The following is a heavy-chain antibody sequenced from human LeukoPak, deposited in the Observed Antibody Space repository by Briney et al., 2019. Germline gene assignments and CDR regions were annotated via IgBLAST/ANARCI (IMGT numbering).Heavy chain of an antibody. D-gene: IGHD2-15*01. CDR3: ARVDSLYYFDY. Sequence: ASVKVSCKASRYTFTSYYMHWVRQAPGQGLEWMGIINPSGGSTSYAQKFQGRVTMTRDTSTSTVYMELSSLRSEDTAVYYCARVDSLYYFDYWGQGTLVTVSS. J-gene: IGHJ4*02. CDR2: INPSGGST. V-gene: IGHV1-46*01. CDR1: RYTFTSYY.